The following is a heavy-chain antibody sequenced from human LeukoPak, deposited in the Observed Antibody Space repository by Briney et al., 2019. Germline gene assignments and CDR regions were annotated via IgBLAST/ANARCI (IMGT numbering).Heavy chain of an antibody. CDR2: ISYDGSNK. CDR3: AKEFHGSLG. J-gene: IGHJ4*02. V-gene: IGHV3-30*18. Sequence: GGSLRLSCAASGFTFSSYGMHWVRQAPGKGLEWVAVISYDGSNKYYADSVKGRFTISRDNSKNTLYLQMNSLRAEDTAVYYCAKEFHGSLGWGQGTLVTVSS. D-gene: IGHD5-24*01. CDR1: GFTFSSYG.